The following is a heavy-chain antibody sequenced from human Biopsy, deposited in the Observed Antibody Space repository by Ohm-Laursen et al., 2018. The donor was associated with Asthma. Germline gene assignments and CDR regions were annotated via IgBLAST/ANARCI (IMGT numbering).Heavy chain of an antibody. V-gene: IGHV2-70*04. Sequence: TQTLTLTCSFSGCSLSSSGANVNWIRQPPGKALEWLARIDWEEDKFYSTSLRTRLTISKGSSEDQVVLTMTNMGPVDTATYYCTRHNDYWGPGILVTVSS. D-gene: IGHD1-14*01. CDR3: TRHNDY. CDR2: IDWEEDK. J-gene: IGHJ4*02. CDR1: GCSLSSSGAN.